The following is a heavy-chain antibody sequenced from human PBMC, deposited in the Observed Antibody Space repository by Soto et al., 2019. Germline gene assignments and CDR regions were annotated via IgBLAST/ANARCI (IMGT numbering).Heavy chain of an antibody. V-gene: IGHV4-31*03. J-gene: IGHJ4*02. CDR1: GGSISSNDYY. CDR3: ARDQGGYTIFDY. Sequence: TSETLSLTCTVSGGSISSNDYYWSWIRQLPGKGLEWIGYIYYSGSTYYNPSLKSRVTISVDTSKNQFSLILYSVTAADTAVHYCARDQGGYTIFDYWGQGTLVTVSS. D-gene: IGHD5-18*01. CDR2: IYYSGST.